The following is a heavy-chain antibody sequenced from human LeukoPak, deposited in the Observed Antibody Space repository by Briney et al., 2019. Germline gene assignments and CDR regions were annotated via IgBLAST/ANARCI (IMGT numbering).Heavy chain of an antibody. Sequence: PGRSLRLSCAASGFTVSSNYMGWVRQAPGKGLEWVSVIYRGGSTYYADSVKGRFTISRDNSKNTLYLQMNRLRAEDTAVYYCASAFGSFDYWGQGTLVTVSS. V-gene: IGHV3-53*01. CDR3: ASAFGSFDY. J-gene: IGHJ4*02. CDR2: IYRGGST. CDR1: GFTVSSNY. D-gene: IGHD3-10*01.